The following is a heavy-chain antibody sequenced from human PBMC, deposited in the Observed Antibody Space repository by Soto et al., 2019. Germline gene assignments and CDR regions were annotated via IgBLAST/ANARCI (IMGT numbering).Heavy chain of an antibody. D-gene: IGHD1-26*01. CDR3: TGGDSGSPAY. J-gene: IGHJ4*02. Sequence: GGSLRLSCAASGFSFSGSAMHWVRQASGKGLEWVGRIRSKANSYATLYAASLKGRFTISRDDSKNMAYLQMSSLKTEDTAVYYCTGGDSGSPAYWGQGTLVTVSS. V-gene: IGHV3-73*01. CDR2: IRSKANSYAT. CDR1: GFSFSGSA.